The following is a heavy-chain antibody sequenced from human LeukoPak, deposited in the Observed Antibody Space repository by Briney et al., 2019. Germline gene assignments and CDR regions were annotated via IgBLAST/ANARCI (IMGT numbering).Heavy chain of an antibody. CDR1: GFTFSSYE. D-gene: IGHD1-26*01. J-gene: IGHJ3*02. CDR2: ITIGSIT. Sequence: PGGSLRLSCAASGFTFSSYEMNWVRQAPGKGLEWLSYITIGSITSYADSVKGRFTISRDNAKNSLYLQMGSLRAEDTAVYYCARDQEPDAFDIWGQGTMVTVSS. V-gene: IGHV3-48*03. CDR3: ARDQEPDAFDI.